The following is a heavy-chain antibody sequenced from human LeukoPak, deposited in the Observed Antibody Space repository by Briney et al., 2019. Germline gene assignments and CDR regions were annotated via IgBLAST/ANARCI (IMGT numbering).Heavy chain of an antibody. V-gene: IGHV3-48*04. CDR1: GFTFSSYS. CDR2: ISSSSSTI. Sequence: GGSLRLSCAASGFTFSSYSMNWVRQAPGKGLEWVSYISSSSSTIYYADSVKGRFTISRDNAKNTVYLQMNSLRVEDTAVYYCARDLSSDYWGQGTQVTVSS. CDR3: ARDLSSDY. J-gene: IGHJ4*02. D-gene: IGHD2/OR15-2a*01.